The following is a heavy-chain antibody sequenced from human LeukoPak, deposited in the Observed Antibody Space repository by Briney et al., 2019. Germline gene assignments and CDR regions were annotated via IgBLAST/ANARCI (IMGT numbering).Heavy chain of an antibody. CDR1: GFALSRHW. CDR3: ARNNGMDV. J-gene: IGHJ6*02. Sequence: TGGSLRLSCAASGFALSRHWMTWVRQVPGRGPEWVANVNRDGSETYYLDSVKGRFTISKDNAKNSLHLQMNSLRAEDTALYHCARNNGMDVWGQGTTVIVSS. V-gene: IGHV3-7*03. CDR2: VNRDGSET.